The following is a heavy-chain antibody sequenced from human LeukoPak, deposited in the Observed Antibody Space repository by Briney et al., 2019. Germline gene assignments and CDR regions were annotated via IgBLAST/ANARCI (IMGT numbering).Heavy chain of an antibody. CDR1: AFTFSNYA. D-gene: IGHD5-18*01. J-gene: IGHJ3*02. V-gene: IGHV3-23*01. CDR3: VKGSQRLHTFDI. CDR2: TSGSGVNT. Sequence: GGSLRLSCAASAFTFSNYAMSWVRQAPGKGLEWVSSTSGSGVNTYYADSVKGRFTISRDSSKNTLYLQMNSLRDEDTAVYYCVKGSQRLHTFDIWGQGTMVTVSS.